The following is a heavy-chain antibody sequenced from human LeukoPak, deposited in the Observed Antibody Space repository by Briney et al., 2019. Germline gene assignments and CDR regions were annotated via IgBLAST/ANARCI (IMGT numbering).Heavy chain of an antibody. Sequence: GGSLRLSCAASGFTFSSYAMHWVRQAPGKGLEWVAVISYDGSNKYYADSVKGRFTISRDNSKNTLYLQMNSLRAEDTAVYYCARDGTLMVAAEYYFDYWGQGTLVTVSS. J-gene: IGHJ4*02. D-gene: IGHD2-15*01. V-gene: IGHV3-30-3*01. CDR2: ISYDGSNK. CDR1: GFTFSSYA. CDR3: ARDGTLMVAAEYYFDY.